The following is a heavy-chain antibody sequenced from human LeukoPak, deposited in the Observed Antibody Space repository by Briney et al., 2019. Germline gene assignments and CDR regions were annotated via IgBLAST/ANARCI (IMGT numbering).Heavy chain of an antibody. CDR2: INHSGST. D-gene: IGHD3-22*01. Sequence: SETLSLTCAVYGGSFSGYYWSWIRPPPGKGLEWIGEINHSGSTNYNPSLKSRVTISVDTSKNQISLKLSSVTAADTAVYYCARFVTYYYDSSGNFRGVLFFDPWGQGTLVTVSS. CDR3: ARFVTYYYDSSGNFRGVLFFDP. CDR1: GGSFSGYY. J-gene: IGHJ5*02. V-gene: IGHV4-34*01.